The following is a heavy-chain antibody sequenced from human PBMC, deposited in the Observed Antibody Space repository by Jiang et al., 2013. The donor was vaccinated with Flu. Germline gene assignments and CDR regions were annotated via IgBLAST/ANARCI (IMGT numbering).Heavy chain of an antibody. CDR3: ARVVKSPPSITMIVVGPGFDY. D-gene: IGHD3-22*01. J-gene: IGHJ4*02. V-gene: IGHV3-9*01. CDR2: I. Sequence: IGYADSVKGRFTISRDNAKNSLYLQMNSLRAEDTALYYCARVVKSPPSITMIVVGPGFDYWGQGTLVTVSS.